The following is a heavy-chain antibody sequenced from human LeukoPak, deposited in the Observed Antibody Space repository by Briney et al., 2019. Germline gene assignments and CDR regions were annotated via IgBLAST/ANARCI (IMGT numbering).Heavy chain of an antibody. CDR2: IYYSGST. CDR1: GGSMSPYY. CDR3: ARVRCSSAHCRGGYYNYGMDV. V-gene: IGHV4-59*12. Sequence: ASETLSLTCTVSGGSMSPYYWNWIRQPPGKGLEWIGYIYYSGSTNYNPSLKSRVTISVDTPKNQFSLELSSVTAADTAVYYCARVRCSSAHCRGGYYNYGMDVWGQGTTVTVSS. J-gene: IGHJ6*02. D-gene: IGHD2-2*01.